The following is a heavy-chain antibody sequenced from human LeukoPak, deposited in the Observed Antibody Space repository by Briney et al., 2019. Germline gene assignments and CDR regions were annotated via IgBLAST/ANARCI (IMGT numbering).Heavy chain of an antibody. V-gene: IGHV1-8*01. CDR2: MNPNSGNT. CDR1: GYTFTSYD. Sequence: ASVKVSCKASGYTFTSYDINWVRQATGQGLEWMGWMNPNSGNTGYAQKFQGRVTMTRNTSISTAYMELSSLRSEDTAVYHCARSDYYDYGSNSHFQHWGQGTLVTVSS. J-gene: IGHJ1*01. CDR3: ARSDYYDYGSNSHFQH. D-gene: IGHD4-23*01.